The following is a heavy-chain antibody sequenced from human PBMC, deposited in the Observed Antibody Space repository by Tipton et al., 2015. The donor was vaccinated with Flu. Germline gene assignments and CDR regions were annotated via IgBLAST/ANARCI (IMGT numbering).Heavy chain of an antibody. CDR2: IYYSGST. D-gene: IGHD4-17*01. CDR3: ARGLYGYYGMDV. CDR1: GGSISSYY. Sequence: TLSLTCTVSGGSISSYYWSWIRQPPGKGLEWIGYIYYSGSTNYNPSLKSRVTISVDTSKNQFSLKLSSVTAADTAVYYCARGLYGYYGMDVWGQGTTVTVSS. J-gene: IGHJ6*02. V-gene: IGHV4-59*01.